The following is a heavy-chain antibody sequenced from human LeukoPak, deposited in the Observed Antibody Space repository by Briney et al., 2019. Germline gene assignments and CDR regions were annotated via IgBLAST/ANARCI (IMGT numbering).Heavy chain of an antibody. J-gene: IGHJ4*02. CDR2: IIPMFGTA. CDR1: GGTFSSYA. V-gene: IGHV1-69*05. CDR3: AREGDYGGIGGY. Sequence: ASVKVSCKASGGTFSSYAINWVRQAPGQGLEWMGGIIPMFGTANYAQRFQGRVTITTDESTGTAYMELSSLRSEDTAVYYCAREGDYGGIGGYWGQGTLVTVSS. D-gene: IGHD4-23*01.